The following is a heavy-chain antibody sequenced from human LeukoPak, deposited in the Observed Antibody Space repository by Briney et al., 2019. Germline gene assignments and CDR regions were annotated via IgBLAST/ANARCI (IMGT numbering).Heavy chain of an antibody. CDR3: ARDLRHVAGIVLDAFDI. Sequence: SETLSLTCTVSGGSISSGAYYWSWIRQPAGKGLEWIGRIYTSGSSDYRSTNYNPSLKSRVTISVDTSKNQFSLKLSSVTAADTAVYYCARDLRHVAGIVLDAFDIWGQGTMVTVSS. J-gene: IGHJ3*02. CDR1: GGSISSGAYY. CDR2: IYTSGSSDYRST. V-gene: IGHV4-61*02. D-gene: IGHD6-19*01.